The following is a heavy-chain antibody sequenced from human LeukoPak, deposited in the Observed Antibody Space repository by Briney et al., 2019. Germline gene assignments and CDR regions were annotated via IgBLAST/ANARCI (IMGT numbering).Heavy chain of an antibody. CDR1: GFTFRSYG. CDR3: AKDPAAYCSGGSCYSARFDY. CDR2: ISYDGRSK. Sequence: GGSLRLSCAASGFTFRSYGMHWVRQAPGKGLEWVAVISYDGRSKNYGESVKGRFTISRDNSKKTLHLQMNSLTTEDTAVYYCAKDPAAYCSGGSCYSARFDYWGQGTLVTVSS. V-gene: IGHV3-30*18. J-gene: IGHJ4*02. D-gene: IGHD2-15*01.